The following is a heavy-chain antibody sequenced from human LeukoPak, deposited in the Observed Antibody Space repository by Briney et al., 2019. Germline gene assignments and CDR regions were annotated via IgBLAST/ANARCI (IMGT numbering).Heavy chain of an antibody. Sequence: GGSLRLSCAASGLTFSGSGIHWVRQASGKGLEWLGRIGRQGDSDATRYAASLKGKFTISRVDSRNTAYLQMNSLRTEDTAVYYCAGDYNFLTGLNYWGQGTLVTVSS. CDR1: GLTFSGSG. D-gene: IGHD3-9*01. CDR2: IGRQGDSDAT. CDR3: AGDYNFLTGLNY. V-gene: IGHV3-73*01. J-gene: IGHJ4*02.